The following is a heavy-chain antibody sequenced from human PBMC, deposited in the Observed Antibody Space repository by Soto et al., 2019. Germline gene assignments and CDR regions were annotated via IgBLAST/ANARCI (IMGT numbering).Heavy chain of an antibody. J-gene: IGHJ4*02. V-gene: IGHV4-39*01. D-gene: IGHD1-26*01. CDR2: IYYSGST. CDR1: GGSISSSSYY. Sequence: SETLALTCTVSGGSISSSSYYWGWIRQPPGKGLEWIGSIYYSGSTYHNPSLKSRVTISVDTSKNQFSLKLSSVTAADTAVYYCARQIVGATIDYWGQGTLVTVSS. CDR3: ARQIVGATIDY.